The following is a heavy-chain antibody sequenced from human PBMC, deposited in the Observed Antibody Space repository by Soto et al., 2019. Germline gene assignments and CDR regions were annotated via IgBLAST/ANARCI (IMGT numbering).Heavy chain of an antibody. J-gene: IGHJ4*02. V-gene: IGHV4-39*01. Sequence: QLQLQESGPGLVKPSETLSLTCTVSGGSISSSSYYWGWIRQPPGKGLEWIGSIYYSGSTYYNPSLKSRVTISVDTSKNQFSLKLGSVTAADTAVYYCARLYYGSGSYYKLVRRTKYFDYWGQGTLVTVSS. CDR1: GGSISSSSYY. D-gene: IGHD3-10*01. CDR2: IYYSGST. CDR3: ARLYYGSGSYYKLVRRTKYFDY.